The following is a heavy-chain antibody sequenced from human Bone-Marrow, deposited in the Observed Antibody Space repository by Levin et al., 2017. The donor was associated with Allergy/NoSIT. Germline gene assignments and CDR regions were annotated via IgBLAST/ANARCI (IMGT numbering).Heavy chain of an antibody. V-gene: IGHV3-23*01. Sequence: HGESLKISCVVSGFRFSDYGMSWVRQAPGKGLEWVSSISSTGGATYDTDSVKGRFRNFRDNSKNTLYLQMRNVRLEDTAVYYCVKVGSDYRPGGDFYMDVWGKGTAVSVSS. CDR2: ISSTGGAT. CDR3: VKVGSDYRPGGDFYMDV. CDR1: GFRFSDYG. J-gene: IGHJ6*03. D-gene: IGHD2-21*02.